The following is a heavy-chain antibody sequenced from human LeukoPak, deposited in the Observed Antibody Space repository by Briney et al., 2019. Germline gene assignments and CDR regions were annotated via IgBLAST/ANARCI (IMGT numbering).Heavy chain of an antibody. D-gene: IGHD1-26*01. J-gene: IGHJ4*02. Sequence: GGSLRLSCAASGFTFSSYWMHWVRQAPGKGLVWVSRINTDGSSTGYADAVKGRFTVSRDNAKNTLFLQMNSLRAEDTAVYFCVRDFGSSTSYFFDYWGQGTLVTVSS. CDR3: VRDFGSSTSYFFDY. CDR1: GFTFSSYW. CDR2: INTDGSST. V-gene: IGHV3-74*01.